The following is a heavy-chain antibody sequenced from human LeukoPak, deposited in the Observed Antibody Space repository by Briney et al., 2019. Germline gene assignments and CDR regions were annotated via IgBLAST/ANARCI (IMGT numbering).Heavy chain of an antibody. D-gene: IGHD2-15*01. CDR2: IYTGGST. CDR1: GLTVSSNH. Sequence: GGSLRLSCAASGLTVSSNHMSWVRQAPGKGLEWVLVIYTGGSTDYAESVKGRFTISRDNSKNTLYLQMNSLRAEDTAVYYCARGARAATGYYYYYMDVWGRGTTVTVSS. CDR3: ARGARAATGYYYYYMDV. V-gene: IGHV3-53*01. J-gene: IGHJ6*03.